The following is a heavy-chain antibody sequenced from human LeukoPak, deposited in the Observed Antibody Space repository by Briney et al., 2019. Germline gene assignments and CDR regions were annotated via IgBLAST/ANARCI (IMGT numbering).Heavy chain of an antibody. CDR1: GGSTSSSSYY. CDR2: IYYSGST. CDR3: ARHKQGGYGYGPGEGDYGMDV. J-gene: IGHJ6*02. D-gene: IGHD5-18*01. V-gene: IGHV4-39*01. Sequence: SETLSLTCTVSGGSTSSSSYYWGWIRQPPGKGLEWIGSIYYSGSTYYNPSLKSRVTISVDTSKNQFSLKLSSVTAADTAVYYCARHKQGGYGYGPGEGDYGMDVWGQGTTVTVSS.